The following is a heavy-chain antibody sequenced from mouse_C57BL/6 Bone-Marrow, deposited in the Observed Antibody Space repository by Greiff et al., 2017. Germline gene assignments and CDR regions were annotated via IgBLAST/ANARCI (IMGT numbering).Heavy chain of an antibody. CDR3: ARRPSNWPGAMDY. J-gene: IGHJ4*01. CDR2: IYPRDGST. D-gene: IGHD4-1*01. Sequence: VQLQQSGPELVKPGASVTLSCKASGYTFTSYDINWVKQRPGQGLEWIGWIYPRDGSTKYNEKFKGKATLTVDTSYSTAYMELHSLTSEDSAVDFCARRPSNWPGAMDYWGQGTSVTVSS. V-gene: IGHV1-85*01. CDR1: GYTFTSYD.